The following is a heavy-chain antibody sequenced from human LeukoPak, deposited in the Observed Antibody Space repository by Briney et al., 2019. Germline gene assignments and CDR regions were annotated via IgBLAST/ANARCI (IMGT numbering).Heavy chain of an antibody. V-gene: IGHV3-21*01. Sequence: AGGSLRLSCVDSGFTFSSYSMNWVRQAPGKGLEWVSPISSGSKYIYNADSVKGRFTISRDNSKNSLYLQMNSLRVEDTAVYYCARALSYSYGSMDFWGQGTLVIVSS. D-gene: IGHD5-18*01. CDR2: ISSGSKYI. CDR3: ARALSYSYGSMDF. J-gene: IGHJ4*02. CDR1: GFTFSSYS.